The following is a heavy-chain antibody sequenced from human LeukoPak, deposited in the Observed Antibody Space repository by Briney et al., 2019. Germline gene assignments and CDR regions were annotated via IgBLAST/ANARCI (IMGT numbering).Heavy chain of an antibody. J-gene: IGHJ4*02. CDR1: GFNFDGYG. V-gene: IGHV3-20*04. D-gene: IGHD1-26*01. CDR3: ARVYSGSYPDY. Sequence: PGGSLRLSCAASGFNFDGYGMSWVRQVPGKGLEWVSGTSWNGGNTDYADSVKGRFTISRDNAKNSLYLQMNSLRAEDTAVYYCARVYSGSYPDYWGQGTLVTVSS. CDR2: TSWNGGNT.